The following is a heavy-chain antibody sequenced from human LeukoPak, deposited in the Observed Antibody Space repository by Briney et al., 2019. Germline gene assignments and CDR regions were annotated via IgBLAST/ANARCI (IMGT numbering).Heavy chain of an antibody. Sequence: GGSLRLSCAASGFTFSDYYMSWIRQAPGKGLEWVSYISSSGSTIYYADSVKGRFTISRDNAKNLLYLQMNSLRAEDTAVYYCARNPSSTTDYYYYYYMDVWGKGTTVTVSS. CDR3: ARNPSSTTDYYYYYYMDV. J-gene: IGHJ6*03. CDR1: GFTFSDYY. CDR2: ISSSGSTI. D-gene: IGHD2-2*01. V-gene: IGHV3-11*04.